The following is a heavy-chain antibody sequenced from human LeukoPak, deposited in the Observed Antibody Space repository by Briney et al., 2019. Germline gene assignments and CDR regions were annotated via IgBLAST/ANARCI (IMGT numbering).Heavy chain of an antibody. CDR1: GDSVSSNNAA. CDR2: TYYRSKWYN. J-gene: IGHJ3*02. D-gene: IGHD3-10*01. V-gene: IGHV6-1*01. CDR3: ARGSRSAFDI. Sequence: SQTLSLTCAISGDSVSSNNAAWSWIRQSPSRGLEWLGRTYYRSKWYNDYAVSVKSRITINPDTSKNQLSLQLNSVTPEDTALYYCARGSRSAFDIWGQGTMVTVSS.